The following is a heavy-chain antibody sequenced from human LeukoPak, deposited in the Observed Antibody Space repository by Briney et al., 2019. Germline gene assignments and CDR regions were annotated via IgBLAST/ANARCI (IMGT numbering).Heavy chain of an antibody. CDR2: ISGNGGST. CDR1: GFTFTSHA. V-gene: IGHV3-64D*06. J-gene: IGHJ4*02. Sequence: PGGSLRLSCSGSGFTFTSHAMHWVRQAPGKGLEYVSSISGNGGSTYYADSVNGRFTISRDNYKNQVYLQMSSLRDDDTAFYYCVKGGLYSGDYYGHWGGGTLVTVSS. CDR3: VKGGLYSGDYYGH. D-gene: IGHD1-26*01.